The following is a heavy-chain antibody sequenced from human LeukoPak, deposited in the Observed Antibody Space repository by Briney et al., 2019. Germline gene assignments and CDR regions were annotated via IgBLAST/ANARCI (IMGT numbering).Heavy chain of an antibody. CDR1: GGSISSSSYY. V-gene: IGHV4-39*07. CDR2: IYYSGST. Sequence: PSETLSLTCTVSGGSISSSSYYWGWIRQPPGKGLEWIGSIYYSGSTYYNPSLKSRVTMSVDTSKNQFSLKLSSVTAADTAVYYCARAGRDVVVPAAIYDAFDIWGQGTMVTVSS. J-gene: IGHJ3*02. D-gene: IGHD2-2*01. CDR3: ARAGRDVVVPAAIYDAFDI.